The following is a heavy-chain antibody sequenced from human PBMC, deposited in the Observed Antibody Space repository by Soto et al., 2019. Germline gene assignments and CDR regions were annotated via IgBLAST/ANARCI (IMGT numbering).Heavy chain of an antibody. CDR3: TRCGIRYHSIGYYLGIDGMDV. V-gene: IGHV1-69*05. D-gene: IGHD3-22*01. J-gene: IGHJ6*02. Sequence: QVQLVQSGAEVKKPESSVRVSCKASGGTFNSYAITWVRQAPGQGLEWMGGTIPMFGTTNYAEKFQGRVTMTTDESTNTAYMERSSLRSEDTTVYYCTRCGIRYHSIGYYLGIDGMDVWGQGTTVIVSS. CDR2: TIPMFGTT. CDR1: GGTFNSYA.